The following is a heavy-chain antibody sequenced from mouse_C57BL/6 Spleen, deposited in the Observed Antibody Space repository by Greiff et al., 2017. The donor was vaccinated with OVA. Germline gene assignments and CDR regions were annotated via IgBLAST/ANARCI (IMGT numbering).Heavy chain of an antibody. D-gene: IGHD1-1*01. CDR2: ISDGGSYT. V-gene: IGHV5-4*01. CDR3: ARDTYYYGSSYYAMDY. J-gene: IGHJ4*01. Sequence: EVQRVESGGGLVKPGGSLKLSCAASGFTFSSYAMSWVRQTPEKRLEWVATISDGGSYTYYPDNVKGRFTISRDNAKNNLYLQMSHLKSEDTAMYYCARDTYYYGSSYYAMDYWGQGTSVTVSS. CDR1: GFTFSSYA.